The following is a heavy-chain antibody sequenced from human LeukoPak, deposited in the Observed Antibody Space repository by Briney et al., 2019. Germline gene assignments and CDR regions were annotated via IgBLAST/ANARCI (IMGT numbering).Heavy chain of an antibody. D-gene: IGHD3-10*01. CDR3: AREEEVLKYVGPNWLDP. Sequence: PSETLSLTCTVSGGSISSSSYYWGWIRQPPGKGLEWIGRIYYSGSTYYNPSLKSRVTISVYTSKNQFSLKLSSVTAADTAVYYCAREEEVLKYVGPNWLDPWGQGTLVTVSS. CDR1: GGSISSSSYY. V-gene: IGHV4-39*07. J-gene: IGHJ5*02. CDR2: IYYSGST.